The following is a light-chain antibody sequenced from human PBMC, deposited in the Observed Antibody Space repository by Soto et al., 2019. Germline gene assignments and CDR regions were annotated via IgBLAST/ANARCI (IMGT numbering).Light chain of an antibody. J-gene: IGLJ1*01. V-gene: IGLV2-18*01. CDR2: EVS. CDR3: SLNTSENAYG. CDR1: STDSVGYNR. Sequence: QSALTQPPSVSGSPGQSVTISCTGTSTDSVGYNRVSWYQQPPGTAPKLMIYEVSKRPSGVPDRFSGPKPGNTASLTISGLQAADKADYYCSLNTSENAYGFGTGTKVNVL.